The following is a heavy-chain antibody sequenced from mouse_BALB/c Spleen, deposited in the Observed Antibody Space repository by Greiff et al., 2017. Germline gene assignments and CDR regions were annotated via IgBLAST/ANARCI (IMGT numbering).Heavy chain of an antibody. CDR3: TRPRGNYEFAY. CDR1: GFTFSNYW. CDR2: IRLKSNNYAT. D-gene: IGHD2-1*01. V-gene: IGHV6-6*02. Sequence: EVQLQQSGGGLVQPGGSMKLSCVASGFTFSNYWMNWVRQSPEKGLEWVAEIRLKSNNYATHYAESVKGRFTISRDDSKSSVYLQMNNLRAEDTGIYYCTRPRGNYEFAYWGQGTLVTVSA. J-gene: IGHJ3*01.